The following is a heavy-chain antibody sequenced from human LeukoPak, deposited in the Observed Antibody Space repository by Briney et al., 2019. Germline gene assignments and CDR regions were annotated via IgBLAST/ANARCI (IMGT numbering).Heavy chain of an antibody. Sequence: PGGSLRLSRAASGFTFSSYWMHWVRQAPGKGLVGVSRINDDGRSTSYADSVKGRFTISRDNAKNTLYLQMNSLRAEDTAVYYCAREGYSYGSNWFDPWGQGTLVTVSS. CDR2: INDDGRST. CDR1: GFTFSSYW. V-gene: IGHV3-74*01. J-gene: IGHJ5*02. CDR3: AREGYSYGSNWFDP. D-gene: IGHD5-18*01.